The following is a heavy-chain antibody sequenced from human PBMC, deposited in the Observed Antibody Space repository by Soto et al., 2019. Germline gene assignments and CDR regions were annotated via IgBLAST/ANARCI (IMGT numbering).Heavy chain of an antibody. J-gene: IGHJ4*02. CDR3: AREAGTIFGVVTTRYYFDY. CDR1: GGTFSSYA. D-gene: IGHD3-3*01. V-gene: IGHV1-69*13. CDR2: IIPIFGTA. Sequence: GASVKVSCKASGGTFSSYAISWVRQAPGQRLEWMGGIIPIFGTANYAQKFQGRVTITADESTSTAYMELSSLRSEDTAVYYCAREAGTIFGVVTTRYYFDYWGQGTLVTVSS.